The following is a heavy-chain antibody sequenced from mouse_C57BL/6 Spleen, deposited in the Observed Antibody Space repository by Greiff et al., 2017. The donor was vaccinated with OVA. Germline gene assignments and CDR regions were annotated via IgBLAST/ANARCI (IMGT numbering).Heavy chain of an antibody. CDR2: ISSGSRTI. J-gene: IGHJ1*03. CDR1: GFTFSDYG. D-gene: IGHD2-4*01. CDR3: ARGADYDNWYFDV. V-gene: IGHV5-17*01. Sequence: EVQRVESGGGLVKPGGSLKLSCAASGFTFSDYGMHWVRQAPEKGLEWVAYISSGSRTIYYADTVKGRFTISRDNAKNTLFLQMTSLRYEDTAMYYCARGADYDNWYFDVWGTGTTVTVSS.